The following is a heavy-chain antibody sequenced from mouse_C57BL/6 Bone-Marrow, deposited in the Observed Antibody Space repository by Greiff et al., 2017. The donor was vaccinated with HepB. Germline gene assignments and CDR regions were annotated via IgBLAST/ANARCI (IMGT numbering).Heavy chain of an antibody. CDR3: ARSHYYGSSHGYFDV. D-gene: IGHD1-1*01. V-gene: IGHV1-61*01. CDR1: GYTFTSYW. CDR2: IYPSDSET. J-gene: IGHJ1*03. Sequence: VQLQQPGAELVRPGSSVKLSCKASGYTFTSYWMDWVKQRPGQGLEWIGNIYPSDSETHYNQKFKDKATLTVDKSSSTAYMQLSSLTSEDSAVYYCARSHYYGSSHGYFDVWGTGTTVTVSS.